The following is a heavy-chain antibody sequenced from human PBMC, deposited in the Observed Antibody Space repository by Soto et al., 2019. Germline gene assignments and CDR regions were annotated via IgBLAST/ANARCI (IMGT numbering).Heavy chain of an antibody. CDR2: IGPYSNRI. J-gene: IGHJ4*02. CDR3: ARDDHTYVVY. CDR1: GFSFRDYF. D-gene: IGHD2-21*01. Sequence: GESLKISCAASGFSFRDYFMSWLGRVRGSGPECVGKIGPYSNRIYYAVSGKGRFTTSRNDATKSLHLDTNIQSTDDTAFYYCARDDHTYVVYWGQGTPVTVSS. V-gene: IGHV3-11*01.